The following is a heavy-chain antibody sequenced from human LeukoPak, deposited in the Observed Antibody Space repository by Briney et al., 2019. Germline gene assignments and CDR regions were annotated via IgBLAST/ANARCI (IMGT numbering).Heavy chain of an antibody. CDR2: IKQDGSEK. J-gene: IGHJ4*02. Sequence: GSLRLSCAASGFTFSSYWMSWVRQAPGKGLEWVANIKQDGSEKYYVDSVKGRFTISRDNAKKSLYLQLNSLRVEDTAVYYCARWGLGPSFDSWGQGTLVTVSS. CDR1: GFTFSSYW. CDR3: ARWGLGPSFDS. V-gene: IGHV3-7*01. D-gene: IGHD1-26*01.